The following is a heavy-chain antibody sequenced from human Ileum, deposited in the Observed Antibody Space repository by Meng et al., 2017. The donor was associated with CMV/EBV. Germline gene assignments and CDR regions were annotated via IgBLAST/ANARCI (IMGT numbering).Heavy chain of an antibody. J-gene: IGHJ5*02. Sequence: SETLSLTCAVYGGSLSGYYWSWIRQPPGKGLEWIGEINYSGSTNYNPSLKSRVTISVDTSKNQFSLKLSSVTAADTAVYYCARGLKRYCSSTSCPKDWFDPWGQGTLVTVSS. CDR2: INYSGST. V-gene: IGHV4-34*01. D-gene: IGHD2-2*01. CDR3: ARGLKRYCSSTSCPKDWFDP. CDR1: GGSLSGYY.